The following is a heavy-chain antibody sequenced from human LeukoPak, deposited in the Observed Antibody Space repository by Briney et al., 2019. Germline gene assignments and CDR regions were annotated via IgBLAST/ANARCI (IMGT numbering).Heavy chain of an antibody. CDR1: GFTFSSYA. CDR3: AKDPYYDILTGSGLVDY. Sequence: GGSLRLSCAASGFTFSSYAMSWVRQAPGKGPEWVSAISGGGGSTYYADSVKGRFTISRDNSKNTLYLQMNSLRAEDTAVYYCAKDPYYDILTGSGLVDYWGQGTLVTVSS. D-gene: IGHD3-9*01. J-gene: IGHJ4*02. V-gene: IGHV3-23*01. CDR2: ISGGGGST.